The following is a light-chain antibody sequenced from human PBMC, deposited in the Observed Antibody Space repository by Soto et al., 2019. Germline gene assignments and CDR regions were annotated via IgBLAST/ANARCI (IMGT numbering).Light chain of an antibody. CDR1: QTISSF. CDR3: QQYNNWPPWT. CDR2: DTS. J-gene: IGKJ1*01. V-gene: IGKV3-15*01. Sequence: EIVLTQSPGTLSLSPGEGATLSCRASQTISSFLAWYQQKRGQAPRLLIYDTSTRATGVPTRFSGSGSGTEFTLTISSLQSEDFAVYYCQQYNNWPPWTFGQGTKVDIK.